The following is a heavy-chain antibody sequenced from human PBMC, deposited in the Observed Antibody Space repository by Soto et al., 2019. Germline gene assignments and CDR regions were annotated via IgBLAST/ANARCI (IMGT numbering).Heavy chain of an antibody. Sequence: TTETLALTCIVSGDSVKTKNYYWNWIRQPPGGGLEWIGCLYDSGSTNYNPSLRSRVTMSADASKNHFSLSLTSVTAADTAVYYCARVWIRRSETNCFDPSGPGHLVTVSS. D-gene: IGHD2-2*03. CDR3: ARVWIRRSETNCFDP. J-gene: IGHJ5*02. V-gene: IGHV4-61*03. CDR1: GDSVKTKNYY. CDR2: LYDSGST.